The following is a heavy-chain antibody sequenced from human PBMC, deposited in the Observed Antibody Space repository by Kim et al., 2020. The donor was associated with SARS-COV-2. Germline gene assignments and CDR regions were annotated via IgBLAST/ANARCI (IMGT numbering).Heavy chain of an antibody. CDR3: ARHYPVAPIVMDV. D-gene: IGHD3-22*01. Sequence: SETLSLTCTVSGGSISSSGYYWGWIRQPPGKGLEWIGSVSYIGSSFYNSSLKSRVTISVDTSKNQFSLKLSSVTAADTAMYYCARHYPVAPIVMDVWGE. CDR2: VSYIGSS. V-gene: IGHV4-39*01. J-gene: IGHJ6*03. CDR1: GGSISSSGYY.